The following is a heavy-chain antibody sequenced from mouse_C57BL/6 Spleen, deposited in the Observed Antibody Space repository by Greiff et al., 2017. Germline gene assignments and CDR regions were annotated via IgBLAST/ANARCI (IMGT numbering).Heavy chain of an antibody. J-gene: IGHJ2*01. Sequence: VQLKESGPGLVKPSQSLSLTCSVTGYSITSGYYWNWIRQFPGNKLEWMGYISYDGSNNYNPSLKNRISITRDTSKNQFFLKLNSVTTEDTATYYCAREAITTVVGGYFDYWGQGTTLTVSS. V-gene: IGHV3-6*01. CDR3: AREAITTVVGGYFDY. CDR2: ISYDGSN. CDR1: GYSITSGYY. D-gene: IGHD1-1*01.